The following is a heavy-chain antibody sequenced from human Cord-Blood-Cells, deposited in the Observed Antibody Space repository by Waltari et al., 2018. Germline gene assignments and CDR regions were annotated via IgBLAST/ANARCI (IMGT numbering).Heavy chain of an antibody. Sequence: CAASGFTFSSYSMNWVRQAPGKGLEWVSSISSSSSYIYYADSGKGRFTISRDNAKNSLYLQMNSLRAEDTAVYYCARDLNWDWYFDLWGRGTLVTVSS. J-gene: IGHJ2*01. CDR1: GFTFSSYS. V-gene: IGHV3-21*01. CDR2: ISSSSSYI. CDR3: ARDLNWDWYFDL. D-gene: IGHD7-27*01.